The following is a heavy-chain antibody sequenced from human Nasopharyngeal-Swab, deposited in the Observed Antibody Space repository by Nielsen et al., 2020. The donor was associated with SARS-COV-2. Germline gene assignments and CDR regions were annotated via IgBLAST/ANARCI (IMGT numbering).Heavy chain of an antibody. J-gene: IGHJ4*02. Sequence: GESLKISCTVSGITFSRYGMHWVRQAPGKGLEWVAFIQNDGSKKYYVDSVKGRFTLSRDDSKNTMYLQMNSLRPEDTAVYYCASSPYGSGMKGGFDYWGQGTLVTVSS. CDR1: GITFSRYG. CDR2: IQNDGSKK. V-gene: IGHV3-30*02. CDR3: ASSPYGSGMKGGFDY. D-gene: IGHD3-10*01.